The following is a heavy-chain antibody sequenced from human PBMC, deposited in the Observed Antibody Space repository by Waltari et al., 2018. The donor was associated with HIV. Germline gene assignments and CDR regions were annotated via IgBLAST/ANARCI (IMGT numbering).Heavy chain of an antibody. Sequence: EVQLVESGGGLVKPGGSLRLSCAASGFAFRGYNMNWVRQAPGKGLEWVSSITASSIYIYYAESVKGRFTISRDNAKNSVYLQMNSLRAEDTAIYYCARVLSNYYFDYWGQGALVTVSS. CDR1: GFAFRGYN. CDR3: ARVLSNYYFDY. CDR2: ITASSIYI. V-gene: IGHV3-21*06. J-gene: IGHJ4*02. D-gene: IGHD3-9*01.